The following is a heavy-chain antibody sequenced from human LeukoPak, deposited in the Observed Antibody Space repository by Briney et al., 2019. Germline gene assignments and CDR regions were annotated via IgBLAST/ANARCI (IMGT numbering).Heavy chain of an antibody. CDR1: GGSISSGGYS. D-gene: IGHD5-18*01. Sequence: SETLSLTCAVSGGSISSGGYSWSWIRQPPGKGLEWIGTIYHSGSSYYNPSLKSRVTISVDTSKNQFSLKLSSVTAADTAVYYCARDLGDTTMDYYYYYMDIWGKGTTVTVSS. CDR2: IYHSGSS. V-gene: IGHV4-30-2*01. CDR3: ARDLGDTTMDYYYYYMDI. J-gene: IGHJ6*03.